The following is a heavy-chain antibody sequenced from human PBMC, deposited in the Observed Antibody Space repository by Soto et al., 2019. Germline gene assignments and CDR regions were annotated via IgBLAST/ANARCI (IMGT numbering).Heavy chain of an antibody. CDR3: ARDVAAAGIRYYDY. CDR2: IGTAGDT. CDR1: GFTFSSYD. J-gene: IGHJ4*02. Sequence: EVQLVESGGGLVQPGGSLRLSCAASGFTFSSYDMHWVRQATGKGLEWVSAIGTAGDTYYPGSVKGRFTIARENGKNSFESQMDSLRAGDTAVYYCARDVAAAGIRYYDYWGQGTLVTVSS. D-gene: IGHD6-13*01. V-gene: IGHV3-13*01.